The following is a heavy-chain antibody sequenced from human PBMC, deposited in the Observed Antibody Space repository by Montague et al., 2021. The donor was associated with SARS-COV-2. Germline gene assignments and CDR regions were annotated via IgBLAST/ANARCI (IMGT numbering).Heavy chain of an antibody. CDR3: ARNPHRTYFYGSGIYLLNHSLDY. CDR2: INYDGSET. D-gene: IGHD3-10*01. CDR1: GFTLYAYC. V-gene: IGHV3-7*01. J-gene: IGHJ4*02. Sequence: SMSISFAASGFTLYAYCMNWVRQAPGKGLEWVANINYDGSETYYVGSVKGRFTISRDNANNALHLQMNNLRAADTAVYFCARNPHRTYFYGSGIYLLNHSLDYWGPGTLVTVSS.